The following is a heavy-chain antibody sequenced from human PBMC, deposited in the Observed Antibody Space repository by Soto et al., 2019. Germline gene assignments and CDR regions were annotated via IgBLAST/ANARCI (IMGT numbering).Heavy chain of an antibody. CDR2: IFSNAEK. CDR1: GFSLSNTRLG. J-gene: IGHJ1*01. Sequence: QVTLKESGPVLVKPTETLTLTCSVSGFSLSNTRLGVSWIRQPPGKALEWLAHIFSNAEKSYNSSLESRLTSSRETSTNQVVLTMTHMDPVDTGTYYCAVMWIVEGYLQHWGQGTLVTVSS. CDR3: AVMWIVEGYLQH. D-gene: IGHD5-12*01. V-gene: IGHV2-26*01.